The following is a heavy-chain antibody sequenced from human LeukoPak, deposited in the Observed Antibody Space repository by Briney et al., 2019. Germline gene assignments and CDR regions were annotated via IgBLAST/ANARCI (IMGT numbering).Heavy chain of an antibody. V-gene: IGHV3-21*01. CDR2: ISSSSSYI. CDR1: GFTFSSYS. D-gene: IGHD3-10*01. Sequence: GGSLRLFCAASGFTFSSYSMNWVRQAPGKGREWVSYISSSSSYIYYADSVKGRFTISRDNAKNSLYLQMNSLSAEDTAVYYCARGEYGSGSYHIDYWGQGTLVTVSS. J-gene: IGHJ4*02. CDR3: ARGEYGSGSYHIDY.